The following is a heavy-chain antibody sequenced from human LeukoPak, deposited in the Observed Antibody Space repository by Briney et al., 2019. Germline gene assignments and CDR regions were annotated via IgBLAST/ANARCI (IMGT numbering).Heavy chain of an antibody. CDR3: ARVPFGGVIVYYFDY. J-gene: IGHJ4*02. CDR1: GFPFDDYG. D-gene: IGHD3-16*02. CDR2: ISSSSSYI. Sequence: GGSLRLSCAASGFPFDDYGMNWVRQAPGKGLEWVSSISSSSSYIYYADSVKGRFTISRDNAKNSLYLQMNSLRAEDTAVYYCARVPFGGVIVYYFDYWGQGTLVTVSS. V-gene: IGHV3-21*01.